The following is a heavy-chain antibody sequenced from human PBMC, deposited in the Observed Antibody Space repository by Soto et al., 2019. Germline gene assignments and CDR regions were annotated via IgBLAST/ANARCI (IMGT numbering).Heavy chain of an antibody. J-gene: IGHJ6*02. Sequence: PSETLSLTCPVSGGSVSSGSYYWSWIRQPPGKGLEWIGYIYYSGSTNYNPSLKSRVTISVDTSKNQFSLKLSSVTAADTAVYYCARDQSPPYYDYVWGSYRDGMDVWGQGTTVTVSS. CDR2: IYYSGST. V-gene: IGHV4-61*01. D-gene: IGHD3-16*02. CDR3: ARDQSPPYYDYVWGSYRDGMDV. CDR1: GGSVSSGSYY.